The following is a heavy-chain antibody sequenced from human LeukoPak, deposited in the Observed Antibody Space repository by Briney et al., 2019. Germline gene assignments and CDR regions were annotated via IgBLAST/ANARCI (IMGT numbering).Heavy chain of an antibody. J-gene: IGHJ3*02. CDR1: GFTFSSYA. CDR2: ISYDGSNK. Sequence: GSLXLSCAASGFTFSSYAMHWVRQAPGKGLEWVAVISYDGSNKYYADSVKGRFTISRDNSKNTLYLQMNSLRAEDTAVYYCARDRAAAEPHDAFDIWGQGTMVTVSS. D-gene: IGHD6-13*01. V-gene: IGHV3-30-3*01. CDR3: ARDRAAAEPHDAFDI.